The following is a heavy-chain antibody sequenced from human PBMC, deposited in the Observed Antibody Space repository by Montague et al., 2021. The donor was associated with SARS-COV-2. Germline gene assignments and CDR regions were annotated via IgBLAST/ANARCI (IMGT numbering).Heavy chain of an antibody. V-gene: IGHV4-34*01. D-gene: IGHD3-10*01. CDR2: INHSGST. Sequence: SETLSLTCAVYGGSFSGHSWSWIRQPPGKGLEWTGEINHSGSTNYNPSLKSRVTISVDTSKNQFSLKLSSVTAADTAVYYCARVRYYGSGTSLGMDVWGQGTTVTVSS. J-gene: IGHJ6*02. CDR3: ARVRYYGSGTSLGMDV. CDR1: GGSFSGHS.